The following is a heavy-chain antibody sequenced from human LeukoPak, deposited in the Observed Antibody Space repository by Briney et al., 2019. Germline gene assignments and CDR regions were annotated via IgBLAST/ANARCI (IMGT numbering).Heavy chain of an antibody. J-gene: IGHJ4*02. CDR3: ARSRGSGSYFDH. V-gene: IGHV4-59*01. CDR1: GDSINSYY. CDR2: ISYSGST. Sequence: SETLSLTCTVSGDSINSYYWSWIRQPPGKGLEWIGYISYSGSTNYNPSFKSRVTIAVDTSKNQFSLKLDSVTAADTAVYYCARSRGSGSYFDHWGQGTLVTVSS. D-gene: IGHD3-10*01.